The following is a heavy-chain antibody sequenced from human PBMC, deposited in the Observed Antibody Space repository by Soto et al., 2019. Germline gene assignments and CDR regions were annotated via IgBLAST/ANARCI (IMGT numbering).Heavy chain of an antibody. Sequence: SDTLSLTCAVSGDSVSSNVWWSCVRQPPGKGLEWIGEAYHNGLTDYNPSLKSRVTMSVDTSKNEFSLKLTSLTAADTAIYYCARDAAVPGESDRFDYWGQGTLVTVSS. CDR3: ARDAAVPGESDRFDY. CDR2: AYHNGLT. CDR1: GDSVSSNVW. D-gene: IGHD6-19*01. V-gene: IGHV4-4*02. J-gene: IGHJ4*02.